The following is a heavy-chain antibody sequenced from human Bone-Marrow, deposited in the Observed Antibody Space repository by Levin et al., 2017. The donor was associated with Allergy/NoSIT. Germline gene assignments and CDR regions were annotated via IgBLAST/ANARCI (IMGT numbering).Heavy chain of an antibody. V-gene: IGHV5-51*01. Sequence: GESLKISCKGSGYRCTSNWIAWVRQMPGKGLEWMGIIHPSDSETTYSPSFQGQVTISVDKSINTAYLQWASVKASDTAIYYCARQKISYFDSWGQGTLVTVSS. CDR2: IHPSDSET. J-gene: IGHJ4*02. CDR3: ARQKISYFDS. CDR1: GYRCTSNW.